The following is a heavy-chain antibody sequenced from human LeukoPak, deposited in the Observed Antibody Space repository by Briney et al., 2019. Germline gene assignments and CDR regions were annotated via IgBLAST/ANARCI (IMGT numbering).Heavy chain of an antibody. D-gene: IGHD3-10*01. CDR3: AATEGYGSGSYYAYYYGMDV. J-gene: IGHJ6*04. CDR1: GYTFTSSA. Sequence: SVKVSCKASGYTFTSSAVQWVRRARGQRLEWIGWIVVGSGNTNYAQKFQERVTITRDMSTSTAYMELSSLRSEDTAVYYCAATEGYGSGSYYAYYYGMDVWGKGTTVTVSS. CDR2: IVVGSGNT. V-gene: IGHV1-58*01.